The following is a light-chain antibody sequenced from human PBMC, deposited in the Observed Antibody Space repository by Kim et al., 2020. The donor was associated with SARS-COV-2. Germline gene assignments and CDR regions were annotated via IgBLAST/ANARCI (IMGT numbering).Light chain of an antibody. J-gene: IGLJ3*02. CDR2: RNT. Sequence: QSVLTQPPSASGTPGQTVSISCSGSNSNIGNNYVYWYQQVPGSAPKLIVFRNTERPSGVPGRFSGSKSGTSASLAISGLRSDDEADYYCATWDDSLRGGVFGGGTKLTVL. CDR3: ATWDDSLRGGV. V-gene: IGLV1-47*01. CDR1: NSNIGNNY.